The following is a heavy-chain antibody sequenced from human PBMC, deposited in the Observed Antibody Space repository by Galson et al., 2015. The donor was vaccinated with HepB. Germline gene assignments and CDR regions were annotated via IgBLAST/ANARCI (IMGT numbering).Heavy chain of an antibody. Sequence: GFTFSSYGMHWVRQAPGKGLEWVAVISYDGSNKYYADSVKGRFTISRDNSKNTLYLQMNSLRAEETAVYYCAKSRRYCSGGSCLMYYFDYWGQGTLVTVSS. CDR2: ISYDGSNK. D-gene: IGHD2-15*01. CDR3: AKSRRYCSGGSCLMYYFDY. J-gene: IGHJ4*02. V-gene: IGHV3-30*18. CDR1: GFTFSSYG.